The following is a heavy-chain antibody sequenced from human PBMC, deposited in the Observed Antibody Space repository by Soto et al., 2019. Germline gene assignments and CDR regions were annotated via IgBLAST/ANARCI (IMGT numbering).Heavy chain of an antibody. J-gene: IGHJ4*02. Sequence: QVQLVQSGAGVKKPGSSVKVSCKASGATFSSYAISWVRQAPGQGLEWMGGIIPIFGTANYAQKFKGRVTITADESTSTAYMDLSSLRSEDTAVYYCARGVVPAANEEYCFDYWGQGTLVTVSS. CDR3: ARGVVPAANEEYCFDY. D-gene: IGHD2-2*01. CDR2: IIPIFGTA. CDR1: GATFSSYA. V-gene: IGHV1-69*01.